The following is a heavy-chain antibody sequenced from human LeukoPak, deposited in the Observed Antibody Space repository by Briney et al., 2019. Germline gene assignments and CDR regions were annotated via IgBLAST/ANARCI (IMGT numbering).Heavy chain of an antibody. Sequence: PGGSLRLSCAASGFTFSSYGMHWVRQAPGKGLEWVAFIRYDGSNKYYADSVKGRFTISRDNSKNTLYLQMNSLRAEDTAVYYCAKDLFLGMIVPFDYWGQGTLVTVSS. CDR2: IRYDGSNK. D-gene: IGHD3-22*01. CDR1: GFTFSSYG. V-gene: IGHV3-30*02. CDR3: AKDLFLGMIVPFDY. J-gene: IGHJ4*02.